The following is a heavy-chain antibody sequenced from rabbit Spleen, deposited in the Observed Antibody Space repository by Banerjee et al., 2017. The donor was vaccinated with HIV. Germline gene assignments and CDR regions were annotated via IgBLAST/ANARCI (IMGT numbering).Heavy chain of an antibody. Sequence: QEQLEESGGDLVKPEGSLTLTCTASGVSFSGDSYMCWVRQAPGKGLEWIACINIVTGKSVYASWAKGRFTMSRTSSTTVTLQMSSLTAADTATYFCARDLVAVIGWNFNLWGPGTLVTVS. CDR1: GVSFSGDSY. CDR3: ARDLVAVIGWNFNL. J-gene: IGHJ4*01. D-gene: IGHD1-1*01. V-gene: IGHV1S45*01. CDR2: INIVTGKS.